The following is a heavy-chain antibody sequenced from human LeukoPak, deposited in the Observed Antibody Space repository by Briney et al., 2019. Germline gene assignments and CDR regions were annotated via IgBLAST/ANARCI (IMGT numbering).Heavy chain of an antibody. CDR1: GGSISSYY. D-gene: IGHD2-15*01. V-gene: IGHV4-59*12. CDR3: ARGKVVAATHLDY. CDR2: IYYSGST. J-gene: IGHJ4*02. Sequence: PSETLSLTCTVSGGSISSYYWSWIRQPPGKGLEWIGYIYYSGSTNYNPSLKSRVTISVDTSKNQFSLKLSSVTAADTAVYYCARGKVVAATHLDYWGQGTLVTVSS.